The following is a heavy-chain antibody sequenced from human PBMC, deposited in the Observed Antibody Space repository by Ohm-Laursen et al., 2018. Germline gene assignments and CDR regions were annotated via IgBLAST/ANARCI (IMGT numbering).Heavy chain of an antibody. CDR3: ARYYYDSSGYSFDY. CDR2: IYYSGST. CDR1: GGAISNYY. J-gene: IGHJ4*02. V-gene: IGHV4-59*08. Sequence: SETLSLTCTVSGGAISNYYWSWIRQPPGKGLEWIGYIYYSGSTNYNPSLKSRVTISVDTSKNQFSLKLSSVTAADTAVYYCARYYYDSSGYSFDYWGQGTLVTVSS. D-gene: IGHD3-22*01.